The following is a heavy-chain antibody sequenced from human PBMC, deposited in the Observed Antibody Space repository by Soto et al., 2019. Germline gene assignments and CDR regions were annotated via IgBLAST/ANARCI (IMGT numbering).Heavy chain of an antibody. V-gene: IGHV3-23*01. CDR1: GFTFSSYA. J-gene: IGHJ4*02. CDR3: ARRGSGSYYDY. D-gene: IGHD1-26*01. Sequence: EVRLLESGGGLVQPGGSLRLSCAASGFTFSSYAMRWVRQAPVKGLEWVSAISGSGGSTYYADSVKGRFTISRDNSKNTLYLQMNSLRAEDTAVYYCARRGSGSYYDYWDQGTLVTVSS. CDR2: ISGSGGST.